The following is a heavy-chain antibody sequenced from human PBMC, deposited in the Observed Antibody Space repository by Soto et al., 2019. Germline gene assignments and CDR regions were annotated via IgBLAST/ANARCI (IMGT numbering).Heavy chain of an antibody. CDR1: GGSISSGGYS. J-gene: IGHJ4*02. V-gene: IGHV4-30-2*01. Sequence: PSETLSLTCAVSGGSISSGGYSWSWIRQPPGKGLEWIGYIYYRGNTYYNPSLKSRVAISVDRSKNQFSLKVNSMTAADTAVYYCARVVATVTSYYFDYWGQGALVTVSS. D-gene: IGHD4-17*01. CDR3: ARVVATVTSYYFDY. CDR2: IYYRGNT.